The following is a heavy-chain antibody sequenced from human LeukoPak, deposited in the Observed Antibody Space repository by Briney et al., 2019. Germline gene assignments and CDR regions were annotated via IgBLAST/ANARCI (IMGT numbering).Heavy chain of an antibody. CDR3: ATGYYDYVWGSYRTPDY. CDR1: GYTLTELS. V-gene: IGHV1-24*01. CDR2: FDPEDGET. D-gene: IGHD3-16*02. J-gene: IGHJ4*02. Sequence: GESLKISCKGSGYTLTELSMHWVRQAPGKGLEWMGGFDPEDGETIYAQKFQGRVTMTEDTSTDTAYMELSSLRSEDTAVYYCATGYYDYVWGSYRTPDYWGQGTLVTVSS.